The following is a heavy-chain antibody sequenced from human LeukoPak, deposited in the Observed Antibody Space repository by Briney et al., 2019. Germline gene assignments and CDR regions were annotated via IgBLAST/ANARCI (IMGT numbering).Heavy chain of an antibody. J-gene: IGHJ3*02. CDR3: AKDRTATAFYVFDI. CDR1: GFTFSSYA. CDR2: ISASGDGT. Sequence: GGSLRLSCAASGFTFSSYAMSWFRQAPGKGLEWVSLISASGDGTYYADSVKGRFTVSRDNSRNTLYLQMNSLRTEDTAVYYCAKDRTATAFYVFDIWGRGTMVTVSS. D-gene: IGHD2/OR15-2a*01. V-gene: IGHV3-23*01.